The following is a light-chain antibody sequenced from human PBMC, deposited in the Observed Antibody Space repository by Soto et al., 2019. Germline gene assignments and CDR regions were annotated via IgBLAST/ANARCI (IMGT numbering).Light chain of an antibody. CDR1: NTDIGGYNY. V-gene: IGLV2-14*03. CDR2: DVT. CDR3: SSYRAYRTLEV. Sequence: QSALTQPDSVSASLGESITISCTGANTDIGGYNYVSWYQQHPGKAPKLVIYDVTSRPSGIPNRFSGSKSGFTASLTISGLQPEDDAHSFCSSYRAYRTLEVFGTGTKLTVL. J-gene: IGLJ1*01.